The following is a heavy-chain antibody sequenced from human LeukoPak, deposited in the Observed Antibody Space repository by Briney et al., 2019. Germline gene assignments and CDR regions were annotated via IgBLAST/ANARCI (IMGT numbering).Heavy chain of an antibody. V-gene: IGHV4-4*02. CDR2: IYHSGSI. CDR1: GGSISSSNW. J-gene: IGHJ2*01. CDR3: ARGGDIVVVVAAERYFDL. D-gene: IGHD2-15*01. Sequence: SETLSLTCAVSGGSISSSNWWSWVRQPPGKGLEWIGEIYHSGSINYNPSLKSRVTISVDKSKNQFSLKLSSVTAADTAVYYCARGGDIVVVVAAERYFDLWGRGTLVTVSS.